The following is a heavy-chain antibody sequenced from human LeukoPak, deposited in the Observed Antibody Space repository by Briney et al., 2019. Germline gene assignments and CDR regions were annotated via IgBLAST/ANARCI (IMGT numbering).Heavy chain of an antibody. CDR3: ARERAHYYYYDSSGYYSKDQYYFDY. Sequence: ASVKVSCTASGGTFSSYAISWVRQAPGQGLEWMGRIIPILGIANYAQKFQGRVTITADKSTSTAYMELSSLRSEDTAVYYCARERAHYYYYDSSGYYSKDQYYFDYWGQGTLVTVSS. V-gene: IGHV1-69*04. D-gene: IGHD3-22*01. CDR1: GGTFSSYA. CDR2: IIPILGIA. J-gene: IGHJ4*02.